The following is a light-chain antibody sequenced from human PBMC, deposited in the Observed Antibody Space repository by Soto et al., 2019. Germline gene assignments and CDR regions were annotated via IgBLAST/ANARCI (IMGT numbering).Light chain of an antibody. CDR3: QSYDNSLSGDVV. J-gene: IGLJ2*01. CDR1: SSNIGAGYD. Sequence: QSVLTQPPSVSGAPGQRVTISCTGSSSNIGAGYDVHWYQQLPGTAPKLLIYGNYNRPSGVPDRFSGSKSGTSASLAITGLQAEDEADYYCQSYDNSLSGDVVFGGGTKLTVL. CDR2: GNY. V-gene: IGLV1-40*01.